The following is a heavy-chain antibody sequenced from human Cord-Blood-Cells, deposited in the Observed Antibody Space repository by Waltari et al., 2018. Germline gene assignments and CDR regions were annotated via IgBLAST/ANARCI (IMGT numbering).Heavy chain of an antibody. CDR1: GGSFSGYY. V-gene: IGHV4-34*01. CDR3: ASAQYSYGSFDY. CDR2: INHSVST. D-gene: IGHD5-18*01. J-gene: IGHJ4*02. Sequence: QVQLQQWGAGLLKPSETLSLTCAVYGGSFSGYYWSWIRQPPGKGLEWIGEINHSVSTNYNPSLKSRVTISVDTSKNQFSLKLSSVTAADTAVYYCASAQYSYGSFDYWGQGTLVTVSS.